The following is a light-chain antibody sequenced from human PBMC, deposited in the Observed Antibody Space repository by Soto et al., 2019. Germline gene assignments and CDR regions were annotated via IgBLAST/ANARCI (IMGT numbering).Light chain of an antibody. J-gene: IGKJ5*01. Sequence: EIVLTQSPGTLSLSPGERATLSCRASQSVSTNLAWYQQKPGQAPRLLIYGVFTRATGIPARFSASGSGTEFTLTISSLQSEDFAVYYCQQYSDWPPSITFGQGTRLEIK. V-gene: IGKV3-15*01. CDR1: QSVSTN. CDR2: GVF. CDR3: QQYSDWPPSIT.